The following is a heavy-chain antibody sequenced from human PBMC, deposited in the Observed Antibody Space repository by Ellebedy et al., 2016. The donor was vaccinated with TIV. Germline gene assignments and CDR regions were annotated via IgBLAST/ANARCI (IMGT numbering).Heavy chain of an antibody. Sequence: AASVKVSCKASGYTFTRYAIHWVRQAPGQSLEWMGWINTGNGNPKYSLKFQGRVTITRDTSASTASLDLSSLTSEETAVYYCARQADYYTGSGTHWFDPWGQGTLVTVSS. CDR2: INTGNGNP. CDR3: ARQADYYTGSGTHWFDP. V-gene: IGHV1-3*04. J-gene: IGHJ5*02. D-gene: IGHD3-10*01. CDR1: GYTFTRYA.